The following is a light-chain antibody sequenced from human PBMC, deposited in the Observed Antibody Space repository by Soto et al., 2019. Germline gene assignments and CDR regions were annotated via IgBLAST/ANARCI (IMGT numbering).Light chain of an antibody. V-gene: IGKV1-5*03. J-gene: IGKJ1*01. CDR3: QRYNSYSEA. CDR1: QTISSW. Sequence: DIQMTQSPSTLSGSVGDRVTITCRASQTISSWLAWYQQKPGKAPKLLIYKASTLKSGVPSRFSGRGSGTEFTLTISSLQPDDFATYYCQRYNSYSEACGQGTKVELK. CDR2: KAS.